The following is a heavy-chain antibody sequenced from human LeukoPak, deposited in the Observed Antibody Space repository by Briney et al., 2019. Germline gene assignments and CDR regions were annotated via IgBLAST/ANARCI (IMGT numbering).Heavy chain of an antibody. V-gene: IGHV3-48*03. CDR1: GFTFRSYE. D-gene: IGHD5-12*01. CDR3: ARSGYDIIFDY. CDR2: ISRSGDTI. Sequence: HPGGSLRLSCAASGFTFRSYEMNWVRPAPGKGLEWVSYISRSGDTIYYADSVRGRFTISRDNAKNSVYMQMNSLRDEDTALYYCARSGYDIIFDYWGQGTLVTVSS. J-gene: IGHJ4*02.